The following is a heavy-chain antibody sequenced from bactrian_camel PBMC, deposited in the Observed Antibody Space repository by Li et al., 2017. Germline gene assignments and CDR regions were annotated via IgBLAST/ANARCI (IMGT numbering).Heavy chain of an antibody. J-gene: IGHJ4*01. CDR3: AARYRVRGTWPVTLDPQQYSV. D-gene: IGHD4*01. V-gene: IGHV3S9*01. CDR2: IDRGGVT. CDR1: GYTGSNC. Sequence: HVQLVESGGGSVQAGGSLRLSCAVSGYTGSNCMAWFRQAPGKGREGVARIDRGGVTDYVDSVKGRFTISQDNDKNTVHLQMNSLKLEDTAMYYCAARYRVRGTWPVTLDPQQYSVWGQGTQVTVS.